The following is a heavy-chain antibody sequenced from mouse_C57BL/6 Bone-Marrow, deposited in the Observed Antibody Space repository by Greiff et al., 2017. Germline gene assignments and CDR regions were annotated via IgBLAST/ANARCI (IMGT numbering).Heavy chain of an antibody. J-gene: IGHJ3*01. CDR1: GYTFTDYY. CDR2: INPNNGGT. V-gene: IGHV1-26*01. D-gene: IGHD1-1*01. Sequence: VQLQQSGPELVKPGASVKISCKASGYTFTDYYMNWVKQSHGKSLEWIGDINPNNGGTSYNQKFKGKATLTVDKSSSTAYMELRSLTSEDSAVYYCARQGFYDYGAWFAYWGQGTLVTVSA. CDR3: ARQGFYDYGAWFAY.